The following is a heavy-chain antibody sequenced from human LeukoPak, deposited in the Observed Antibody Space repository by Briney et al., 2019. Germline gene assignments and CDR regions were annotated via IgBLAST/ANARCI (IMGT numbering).Heavy chain of an antibody. CDR1: GFTFSNYW. V-gene: IGHV3-74*01. CDR2: INTDGSNT. J-gene: IGHJ4*02. Sequence: GGSLRLSCAVSGFTFSNYWMYWLRQAPGKGLVWVSGINTDGSNTYYADSVKGRFTISRDNAKNTLFLQMNSLGAEDTAVYYCARDTRRAHDYWGQGTLDTVSS. CDR3: ARDTRRAHDY.